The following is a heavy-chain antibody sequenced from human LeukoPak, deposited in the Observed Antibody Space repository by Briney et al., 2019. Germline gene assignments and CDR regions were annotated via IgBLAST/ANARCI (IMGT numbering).Heavy chain of an antibody. J-gene: IGHJ6*03. Sequence: PGRSLRLSCAASGFTFSSYSMNWVRQAPGKGLEWVSYISSSSSTIYYADSVKGRFTISRDNAKNSLYLQMNSLRAEDTAVYYCASLRDIANYYYYMDVWGKGTTVTVSS. CDR1: GFTFSSYS. D-gene: IGHD2-15*01. CDR2: ISSSSSTI. V-gene: IGHV3-48*01. CDR3: ASLRDIANYYYYMDV.